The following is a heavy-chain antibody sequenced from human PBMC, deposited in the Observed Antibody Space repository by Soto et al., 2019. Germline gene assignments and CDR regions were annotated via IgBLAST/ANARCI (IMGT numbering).Heavy chain of an antibody. Sequence: GGSLRLSCAASGFTFSSYAMSWVRQAPGKGLEWVSAISGSGGSTYYADSVKGRFTISRDNSKNTLYLQMNSLRAEDTAVYYCAKDQRLGGYDYRDIVVVVAADYWGQGTLVTVSS. CDR1: GFTFSSYA. V-gene: IGHV3-23*01. CDR3: AKDQRLGGYDYRDIVVVVAADY. CDR2: ISGSGGST. D-gene: IGHD2-15*01. J-gene: IGHJ4*02.